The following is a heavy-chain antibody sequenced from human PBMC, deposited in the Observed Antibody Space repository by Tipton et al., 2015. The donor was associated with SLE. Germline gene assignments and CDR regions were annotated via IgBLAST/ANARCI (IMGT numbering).Heavy chain of an antibody. J-gene: IGHJ4*02. V-gene: IGHV1-18*01. Sequence: QSGPEVKKPGASVKVSCKASGYTFTSYGVSWVRQAPGQGLEWMGWISVYNGNTNYAQRLQGRFTMTTDTSTSTAYMELRSLRSADTAVYYCAIGVITRKYYFDYWGQGTLVTVSS. D-gene: IGHD3-16*01. CDR2: ISVYNGNT. CDR3: AIGVITRKYYFDY. CDR1: GYTFTSYG.